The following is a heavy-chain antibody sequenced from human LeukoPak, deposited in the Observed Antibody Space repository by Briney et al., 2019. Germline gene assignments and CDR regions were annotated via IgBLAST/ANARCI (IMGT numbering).Heavy chain of an antibody. CDR2: ISGSGSGGST. CDR3: AKSGYNRFDY. D-gene: IGHD5-24*01. J-gene: IGHJ4*02. CDR1: GFTFSSYN. Sequence: GGSLRLSCAAPGFTFSSYNINWVRQAPGKGLEWVSSISGSGSGGSTYYADSVKGRFTISRDSSKNTLYLQMNSLRAEDTAVYYCAKSGYNRFDYWGQGTLVTVSS. V-gene: IGHV3-23*01.